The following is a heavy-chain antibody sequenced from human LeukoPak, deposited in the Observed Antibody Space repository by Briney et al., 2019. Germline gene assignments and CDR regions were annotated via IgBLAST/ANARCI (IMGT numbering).Heavy chain of an antibody. D-gene: IGHD4-11*01. J-gene: IGHJ6*02. Sequence: SVKVSCKASGGTFSSYAISWVRQAPGQGIEWMGGIIPIFGTANYARKFQGRVTITADESTSTAYMELSSLRSEDTAVYYCARVNSNYAEYYYGMDVWGQGTTVTVSS. V-gene: IGHV1-69*13. CDR3: ARVNSNYAEYYYGMDV. CDR1: GGTFSSYA. CDR2: IIPIFGTA.